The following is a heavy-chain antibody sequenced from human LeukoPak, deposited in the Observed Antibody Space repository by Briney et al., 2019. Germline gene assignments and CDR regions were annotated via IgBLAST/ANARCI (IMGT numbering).Heavy chain of an antibody. V-gene: IGHV1-8*02. CDR3: ARISYSYGSDY. CDR1: GYTFTSYA. D-gene: IGHD5-18*01. Sequence: ASVKVSCKASGYTFTSYAMNWVRQAPGQGLEWMGWMNPNSGNTGYAQKFQGRVTMTRNTSISTAYMELSSLRSEDTAVYYCARISYSYGSDYWGQRTLVTVSS. CDR2: MNPNSGNT. J-gene: IGHJ4*02.